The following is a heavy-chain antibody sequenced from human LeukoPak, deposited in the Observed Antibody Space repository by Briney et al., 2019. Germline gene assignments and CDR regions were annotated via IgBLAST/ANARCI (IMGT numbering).Heavy chain of an antibody. D-gene: IGHD2-15*01. J-gene: IGHJ6*02. CDR2: ISAYNGNT. CDR1: GDSFTSYG. Sequence: ASVKVSCKASGDSFTSYGIRWVRQAPGQGLERMGWISAYNGNTNYAQKLQGRVTMTTDTSTSTAYMELRSLRSDDTAVYYCARGPPCCSGGSCPPDYYGMDVWGQGTTVTVSS. CDR3: ARGPPCCSGGSCPPDYYGMDV. V-gene: IGHV1-18*01.